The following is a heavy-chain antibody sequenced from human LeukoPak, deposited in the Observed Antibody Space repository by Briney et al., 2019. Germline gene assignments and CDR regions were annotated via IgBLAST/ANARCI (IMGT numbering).Heavy chain of an antibody. V-gene: IGHV3-30*02. J-gene: IGHJ3*02. D-gene: IGHD6-19*01. CDR3: ASETSGRLSDAFDI. CDR1: GFTFSSYG. CDR2: IRYDGSNK. Sequence: GGSLRLSCAASGFTFSSYGMHWVRQAPGKGLEWVAFIRYDGSNKYYADSVKGRFTISRDNSKNTLYLQMNSLRAEGTAVYYCASETSGRLSDAFDIWGQGTMVTVSS.